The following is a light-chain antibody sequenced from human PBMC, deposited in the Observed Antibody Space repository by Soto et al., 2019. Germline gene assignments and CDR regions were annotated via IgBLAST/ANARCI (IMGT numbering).Light chain of an antibody. Sequence: QSVLTQPASVSGSPGQSITISCTGTTSDFNYYNSVSWYQHHPGQAPKLMIYNVSNRPSGVSYRFSGSKSGNTASLTISGLQAEDEADYYCTSYTSSTTYFFGTGTNVTVL. CDR1: TSDFNYYNS. CDR3: TSYTSSTTYF. V-gene: IGLV2-14*03. CDR2: NVS. J-gene: IGLJ1*01.